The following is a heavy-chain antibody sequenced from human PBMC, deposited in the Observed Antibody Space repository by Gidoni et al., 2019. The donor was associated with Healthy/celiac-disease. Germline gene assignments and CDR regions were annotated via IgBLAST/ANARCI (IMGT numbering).Heavy chain of an antibody. CDR1: GFTFSSYA. CDR2: ISYDGSNK. Sequence: QVQLVESGGGVVQPGRSLRLSCAASGFTFSSYAMHWVRQAPGKGLEWVAVISYDGSNKYYADSVKGRFTISRDNSKNTLYLQMNSLRAEDTAVYYCAREGQQLGRVFDYWGQGTLVTVSS. J-gene: IGHJ4*02. D-gene: IGHD6-13*01. CDR3: AREGQQLGRVFDY. V-gene: IGHV3-30-3*01.